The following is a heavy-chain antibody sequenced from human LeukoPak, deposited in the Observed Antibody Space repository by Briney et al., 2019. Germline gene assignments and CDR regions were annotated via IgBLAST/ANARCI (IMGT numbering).Heavy chain of an antibody. CDR2: IYSGGTT. J-gene: IGHJ4*02. D-gene: IGHD6-13*01. CDR1: GFTVSGNY. CDR3: ARGALGAAGRLDY. V-gene: IGHV3-66*01. Sequence: GGSLRLSCAASGFTVSGNYMNWVRQAPGKGLEWVSVIYSGGTTYYADSVKGRFTISRDNSKNTLYLQLNSLRVEDTAVYYCARGALGAAGRLDYWAREPWSPSPQ.